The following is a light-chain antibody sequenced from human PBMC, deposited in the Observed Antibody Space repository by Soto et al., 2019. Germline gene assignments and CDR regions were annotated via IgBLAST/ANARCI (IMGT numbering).Light chain of an antibody. CDR3: SKWDDSLSGVI. J-gene: IGLJ2*01. V-gene: IGLV1-47*01. Sequence: QPVLTQPPSASGTPGQRVTISCSGSSSNIGSNYVYWYQQLPGTAPKLLINRNNQRPSGVPDRFSGSKSGTSASLAISGLRSEDEADYYCSKWDDSLSGVIFGGGTKVTVL. CDR2: RNN. CDR1: SSNIGSNY.